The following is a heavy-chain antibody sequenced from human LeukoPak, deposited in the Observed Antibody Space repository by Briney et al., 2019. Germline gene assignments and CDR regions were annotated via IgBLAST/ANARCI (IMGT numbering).Heavy chain of an antibody. V-gene: IGHV3-30*18. CDR3: AKDLSKNSGYDIYYYYGMDV. Sequence: GGSLRLSCTASNFTFSGFGMHWVRQAPGKGLEWVAVISHDGTNENYADSVRGRFTISRDNSKNTLYLQMNSLRAEDTAVYYCAKDLSKNSGYDIYYYYGMDVWGQGTTVTVSS. J-gene: IGHJ6*02. CDR2: ISHDGTNE. D-gene: IGHD5-12*01. CDR1: NFTFSGFG.